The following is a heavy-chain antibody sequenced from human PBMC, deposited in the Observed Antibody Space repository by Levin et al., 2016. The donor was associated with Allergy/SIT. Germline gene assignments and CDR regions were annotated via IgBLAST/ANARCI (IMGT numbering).Heavy chain of an antibody. D-gene: IGHD5-18*01. J-gene: IGHJ2*01. CDR3: AKGDTAMARSYWYFDL. CDR1: GFTFSSYA. CDR2: ISGSGGST. Sequence: GESLKISCAASGFTFSSYAMSWVRQAPGKGLEWVSAISGSGGSTYYADSVKGRFTISRDNSKNTLYLQMNSLRAEDTAVYYCAKGDTAMARSYWYFDLWGRGTLVTVSS. V-gene: IGHV3-23*01.